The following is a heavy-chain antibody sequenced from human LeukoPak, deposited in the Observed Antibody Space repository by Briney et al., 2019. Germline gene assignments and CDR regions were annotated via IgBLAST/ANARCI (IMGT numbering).Heavy chain of an antibody. CDR1: GDTFSSYV. V-gene: IGHV1-69*01. D-gene: IGHD3-9*01. CDR2: IIPIFGTA. Sequence: SVKVSCKASGDTFSSYVISWVRQAPGQGLEWMGGIIPIFGTANYAQKFQGRVTITADESTSTAYMELSSLRSEDTAVYYCAREYSTGYYPVGLKWFDPWGQGTLVTVSS. J-gene: IGHJ5*02. CDR3: AREYSTGYYPVGLKWFDP.